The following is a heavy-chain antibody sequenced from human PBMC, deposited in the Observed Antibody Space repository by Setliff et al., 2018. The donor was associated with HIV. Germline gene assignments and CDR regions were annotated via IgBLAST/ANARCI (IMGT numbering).Heavy chain of an antibody. CDR1: GFTFNTNW. CDR2: ISSDAVTRTI. CDR3: ARERVGALDY. D-gene: IGHD3-16*01. Sequence: GGSLRLSCTASGFTFNTNWMGWVRQAPGKGLEWVSTISSDAVTRTIYYADSVKGRFTISRDNAKNSLYLQMNSLRAEDTAVYYCARERVGALDYWGQGALVTVSS. V-gene: IGHV3-48*01. J-gene: IGHJ4*02.